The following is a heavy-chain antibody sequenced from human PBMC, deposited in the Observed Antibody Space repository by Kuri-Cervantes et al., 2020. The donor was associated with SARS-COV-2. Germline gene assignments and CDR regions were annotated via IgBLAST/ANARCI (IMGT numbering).Heavy chain of an antibody. J-gene: IGHJ6*02. CDR3: ASCLVGYYGMDV. D-gene: IGHD1-26*01. CDR2: INHSGST. V-gene: IGHV4-34*01. CDR1: GGSFSGYY. Sequence: GSLRLSCAVYGGSFSGYYWSWIRQPPGKGLEWIGEINHSGSTYYNPSLKSRVTISVDTSKNQFSLKLSSVTAADTAMYYCASCLVGYYGMDVWGQGTTVTVSS.